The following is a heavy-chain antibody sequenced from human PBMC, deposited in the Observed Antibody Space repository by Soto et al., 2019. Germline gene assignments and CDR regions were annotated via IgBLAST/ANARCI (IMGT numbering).Heavy chain of an antibody. CDR3: ARGFGGYSWFDP. D-gene: IGHD3-22*01. V-gene: IGHV4-39*02. CDR1: GSSISGRSYY. Sequence: SETLSLTCTVPGSSISGRSYYRAWNRQPPGKGLEWIATIYYNGNTYYNPSLKSRATISVDASDNRFSLKLRSVTAADTAVYYCARGFGGYSWFDPWGQGTLVTVSS. J-gene: IGHJ5*02. CDR2: IYYNGNT.